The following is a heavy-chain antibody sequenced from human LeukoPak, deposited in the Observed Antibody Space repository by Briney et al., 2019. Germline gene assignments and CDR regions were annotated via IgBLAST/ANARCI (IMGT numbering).Heavy chain of an antibody. CDR2: ISGSGGST. CDR1: GFTFSSYA. D-gene: IGHD3-3*01. Sequence: PGGSLRLSCAASGFTFSSYAMSWVRQAPGKGLEWVSAISGSGGSTYYADSVKGRFTISRDNSKNTLYLQMHSLRAEATAVHYWGKGGIGVDFFWDHPFALDSWGQGTLVTVSS. CDR3: GKGGIGVDFFWDHPFALDS. V-gene: IGHV3-23*01. J-gene: IGHJ4*02.